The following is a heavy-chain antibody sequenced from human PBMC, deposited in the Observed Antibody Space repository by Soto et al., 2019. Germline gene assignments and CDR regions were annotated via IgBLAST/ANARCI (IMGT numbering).Heavy chain of an antibody. D-gene: IGHD6-6*01. CDR2: ISYDGCNK. CDR1: GFTFSSYG. Sequence: QPGGSLRLSCAASGFTFSSYGMHWVRQAPGKGLEWVAVISYDGCNKYYADSVKGRFTISRDNSKNTLYLQMNSLRAEDTAVYYCAKDLVAALVYYYGMDVWGQGTTVTVSS. CDR3: AKDLVAALVYYYGMDV. J-gene: IGHJ6*02. V-gene: IGHV3-30*18.